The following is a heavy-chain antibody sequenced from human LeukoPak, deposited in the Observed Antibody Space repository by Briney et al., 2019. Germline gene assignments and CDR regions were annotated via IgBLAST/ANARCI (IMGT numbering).Heavy chain of an antibody. D-gene: IGHD1-26*01. J-gene: IGHJ4*02. Sequence: GGSLRLSCAVSGVTVSSNYMSWVRQAPGKGLEWVSIIYSDGSTYYPDSVKGRFTISRDNSKNMLYLQMNSLRAEDTALYYCTREAGATDSWGQGTLVTVSS. CDR2: IYSDGST. CDR1: GVTVSSNY. V-gene: IGHV3-66*01. CDR3: TREAGATDS.